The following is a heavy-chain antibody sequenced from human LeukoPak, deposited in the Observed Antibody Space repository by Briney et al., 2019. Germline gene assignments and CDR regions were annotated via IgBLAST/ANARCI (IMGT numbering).Heavy chain of an antibody. CDR1: GGSISSSSYY. J-gene: IGHJ3*02. CDR3: ARRDSRGWYYVFDI. V-gene: IGHV4-39*01. CDR2: IYYSGST. Sequence: SETLSLTCTVSGGSISSSSYYWGWIRQPPGKGLEWIGSIYYSGSTYYNPSLKSRVTISVDTSKNQFSLKLSSVTAADTAVYYCARRDSRGWYYVFDIWGQGKMVTVSS. D-gene: IGHD6-19*01.